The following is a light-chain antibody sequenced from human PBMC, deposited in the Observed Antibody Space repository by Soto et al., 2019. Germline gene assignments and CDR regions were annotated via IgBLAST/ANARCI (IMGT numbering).Light chain of an antibody. Sequence: DIVLTQSPGTLSLSPGERATLSCRASQSISSSYLAWYQQKPGQAPRLLIHGVSTRATGIPDRFSGSGSGTDFTLTISSLEPEDFAVYYCQQRSNWLWTFGQGTKVDIK. CDR2: GVS. CDR1: QSISSSY. CDR3: QQRSNWLWT. V-gene: IGKV3D-20*02. J-gene: IGKJ1*01.